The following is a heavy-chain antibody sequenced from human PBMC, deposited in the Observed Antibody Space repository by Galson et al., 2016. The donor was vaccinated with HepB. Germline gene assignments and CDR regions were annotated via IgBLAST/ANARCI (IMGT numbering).Heavy chain of an antibody. CDR1: YG. CDR3: ARGRVWGDYDDYVGTFDY. D-gene: IGHD4-17*01. V-gene: IGHV1-69*01. J-gene: IGHJ4*01. CDR2: IIPIFGTA. Sequence: YGISWVRQAPGQGLEWMGGIIPIFGTANYPQKFQGRVTITADESSTTAYMELSSLRSEDTAVYYCARGRVWGDYDDYVGTFDYWGHGTLVTVSS.